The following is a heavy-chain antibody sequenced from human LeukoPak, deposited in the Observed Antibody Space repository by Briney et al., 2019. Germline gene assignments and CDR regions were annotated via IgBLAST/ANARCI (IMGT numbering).Heavy chain of an antibody. CDR3: ARGPSSAWSLGY. J-gene: IGHJ4*02. Sequence: PGGSLRLSCAASGFAFSSYWMSWVRQAPGKGLEWVANIKQDGSERYYVDSVKGRFTISRDNTKNSLYLQMNSLRAEDTAIYYCARGPSSAWSLGYWGQGTLVTVSS. V-gene: IGHV3-7*01. CDR2: IKQDGSER. D-gene: IGHD6-19*01. CDR1: GFAFSSYW.